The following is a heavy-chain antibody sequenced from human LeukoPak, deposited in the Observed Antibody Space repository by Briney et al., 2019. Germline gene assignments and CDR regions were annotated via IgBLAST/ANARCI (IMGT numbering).Heavy chain of an antibody. Sequence: GESLKTSCQGIGYMFTNYWLGWVRHMPGKRLELMGIIYPGDSDAGYRPFLQGQITISVNQSINPAYLQWSSLKASDTAMYYCARHSFMNDYESPWDIWGQGTRVTVSS. CDR1: GYMFTNYW. CDR2: IYPGDSDA. J-gene: IGHJ4*02. V-gene: IGHV5-51*01. CDR3: ARHSFMNDYESPWDI. D-gene: IGHD5-12*01.